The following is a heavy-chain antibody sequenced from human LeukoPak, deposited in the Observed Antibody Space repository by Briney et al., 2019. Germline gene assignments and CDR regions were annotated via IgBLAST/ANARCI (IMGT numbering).Heavy chain of an antibody. CDR2: IYKSGST. Sequence: PSETLSLTCTVSGVSFNGYYWHWIRQSPGKGLEWIGYIYKSGSTNYNHSLKSRVTISVDTSKNQFSLKLSSVTAADTAVYYCARDPPPPIGYCSGGSCYSGYWGQGTLVTVSS. CDR1: GVSFNGYY. D-gene: IGHD2-15*01. J-gene: IGHJ4*02. CDR3: ARDPPPPIGYCSGGSCYSGY. V-gene: IGHV4-59*12.